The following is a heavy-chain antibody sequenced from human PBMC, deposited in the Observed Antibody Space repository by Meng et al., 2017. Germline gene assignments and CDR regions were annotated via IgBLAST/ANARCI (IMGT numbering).Heavy chain of an antibody. V-gene: IGHV1-8*01. CDR3: ARGSSSWITNWFDP. CDR2: MNPNSGNT. CDR1: GYTFTSYD. J-gene: IGHJ5*02. D-gene: IGHD6-13*01. Sequence: HVQLVQSGAEVKKPGASLMVSCKASGYTFTSYDINWVRQATGQGLEWMGWMNPNSGNTGYAQKFQGRVTMTRNTSISTAYMELSSLRSEDTAVYYCARGSSSWITNWFDPWGQGTLVTVSS.